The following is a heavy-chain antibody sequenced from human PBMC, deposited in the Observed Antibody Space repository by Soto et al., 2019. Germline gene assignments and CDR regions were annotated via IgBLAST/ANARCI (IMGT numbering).Heavy chain of an antibody. V-gene: IGHV4-38-2*01. Sequence: ETLSLTCAVSGYSMTSGYYWGWVRQPPGKGLEWLGSIYHGGSIYYNPSLKSRITISLDTSKNHFSLDLTSVTAADTAVYYCVRTFDYYGMDVWGQGTTVTVSS. CDR3: VRTFDYYGMDV. J-gene: IGHJ6*02. CDR2: IYHGGSI. CDR1: GYSMTSGYY.